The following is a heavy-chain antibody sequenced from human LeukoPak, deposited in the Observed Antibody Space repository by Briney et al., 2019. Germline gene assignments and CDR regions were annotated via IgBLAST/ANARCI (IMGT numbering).Heavy chain of an antibody. V-gene: IGHV3-23*01. CDR2: ISGSGGST. CDR3: AKDPPDIVVVPAATPRNWFDP. J-gene: IGHJ5*02. D-gene: IGHD2-2*01. Sequence: PGGSLRLSCAASGFTFSSYAMSWVRQAPGKGLEWVSAISGSGGSTYYEDYVKGRFTISRDNSKNTLYLQMNSLRAEDTAVYYCAKDPPDIVVVPAATPRNWFDPWGQGTLVTVSS. CDR1: GFTFSSYA.